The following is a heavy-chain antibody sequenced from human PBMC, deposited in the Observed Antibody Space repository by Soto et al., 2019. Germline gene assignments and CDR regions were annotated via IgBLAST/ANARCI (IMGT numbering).Heavy chain of an antibody. CDR3: ARERYNWNDPAKWYFDY. J-gene: IGHJ4*02. CDR1: GGSVSSGSYY. D-gene: IGHD1-1*01. CDR2: IYYSGST. Sequence: SETLSLTCTVSGGSVSSGSYYWSWVRQPPGKGLEWIGYIYYSGSTNYNPSLKSRVTISVDTSKNQFSLKLSSVTAADTAVYYCARERYNWNDPAKWYFDYWGQGTLVTVSS. V-gene: IGHV4-61*01.